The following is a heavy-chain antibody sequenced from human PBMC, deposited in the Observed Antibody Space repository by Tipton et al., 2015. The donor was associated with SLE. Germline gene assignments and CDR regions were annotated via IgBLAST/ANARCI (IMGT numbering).Heavy chain of an antibody. J-gene: IGHJ4*02. CDR2: IYSGGST. CDR1: GFTFSSYA. CDR3: ARGGSSRPFDY. Sequence: QLVQSGGGLVQPGGSLRLSCAASGFTFSSYAMSWVRQAPGKGLEWVSVIYSGGSTYYADSVKGRFTISRDNSKNTLYLQINSLRAEDTALYYCARGGSSRPFDYWGQGTLVTVSS. V-gene: IGHV3-23*03. D-gene: IGHD3-10*01.